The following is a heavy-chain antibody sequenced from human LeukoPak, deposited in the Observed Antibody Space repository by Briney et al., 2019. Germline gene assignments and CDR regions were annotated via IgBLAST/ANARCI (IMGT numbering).Heavy chain of an antibody. CDR3: ARHGTGWYVNWFDP. V-gene: IGHV4-59*08. CDR1: GGSISSYY. J-gene: IGHJ5*01. Sequence: PSETLSLTCTVSGGSISSYYWSWIRQPPGKGLEWIGYIYYSGSTNYNPSLKSRVTISVDTSKNQFSLKLSCVTAADTAVYYCARHGTGWYVNWFDPWGQGTPVTVSS. CDR2: IYYSGST. D-gene: IGHD6-19*01.